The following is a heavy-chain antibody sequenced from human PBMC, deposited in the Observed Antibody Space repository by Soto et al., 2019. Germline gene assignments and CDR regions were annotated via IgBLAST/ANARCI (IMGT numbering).Heavy chain of an antibody. CDR2: TYYRSKWYN. Sequence: QVQLQQSGPGLVKPSQTLSLTCAISGDSVSSNSAAWNWIRQSPSRGLEWLGRTYYRSKWYNDYAVSVKSRITLNPETSKTQFSLQLNSVTPEDTAVYYCARVGWNDAHYYYGMDVWGQGPTVTVSS. CDR1: GDSVSSNSAA. D-gene: IGHD1-1*01. J-gene: IGHJ6*02. CDR3: ARVGWNDAHYYYGMDV. V-gene: IGHV6-1*01.